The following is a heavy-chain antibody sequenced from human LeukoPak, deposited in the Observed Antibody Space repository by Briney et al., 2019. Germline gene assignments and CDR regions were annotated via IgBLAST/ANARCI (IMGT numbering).Heavy chain of an antibody. V-gene: IGHV1-46*01. CDR2: INPIGGST. J-gene: IGHJ6*02. Sequence: ASVKISCKAFGYTSTSYYMHWVRQTPGQELEWMGIINPIGGSTSYAQKFQGRVTMTRDTSTSTVYMELSSLRSEDTAVYYCARSLGYCSSTSGKRGHGMDVWGQGTTVTVSS. CDR1: GYTSTSYY. D-gene: IGHD2-2*01. CDR3: ARSLGYCSSTSGKRGHGMDV.